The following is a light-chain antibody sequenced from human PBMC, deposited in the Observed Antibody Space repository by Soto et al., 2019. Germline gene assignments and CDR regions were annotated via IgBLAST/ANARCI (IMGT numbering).Light chain of an antibody. CDR2: AAS. CDR1: QSISSY. V-gene: IGKV1-39*01. J-gene: IGKJ2*01. CDR3: QQSYSTVYT. Sequence: DIQMTQSPSSLSASVGDRVTITCRASQSISSYLNWYQQKPGKAPKLLIYAASSLQSGVPSRFSGGGSGTDFTLTISSLQPEDFATYYCQQSYSTVYTFGQGTKLEIK.